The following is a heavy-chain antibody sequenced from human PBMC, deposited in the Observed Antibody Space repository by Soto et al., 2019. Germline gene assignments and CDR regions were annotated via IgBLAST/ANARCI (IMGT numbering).Heavy chain of an antibody. Sequence: GGSLRLSCAASGSTLGNYWMHWVRQAPGKGLVWVSRINDYGTTINYAESVEGRFIISRDDAKSEVYLQMNNLRAEDSAVYYCARGGLEPFDYWGQGALVTVS. CDR2: INDYGTTI. CDR3: ARGGLEPFDY. D-gene: IGHD1-1*01. CDR1: GSTLGNYW. J-gene: IGHJ4*02. V-gene: IGHV3-74*01.